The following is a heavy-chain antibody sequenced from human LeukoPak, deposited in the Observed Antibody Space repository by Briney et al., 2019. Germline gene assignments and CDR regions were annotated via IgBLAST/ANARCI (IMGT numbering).Heavy chain of an antibody. Sequence: GGSLRLSCTASGFTFGDYAMSWFRQAPGKGLEWVGFIRSKAYGGTTEYAASVKGRFTISRDDSKSIAYLQMNSLKTEDTAVYYCTRFYCRGGSFYWGYFYYWGQGTLVTVSS. V-gene: IGHV3-49*03. CDR1: GFTFGDYA. CDR2: IRSKAYGGTT. CDR3: TRFYCRGGSFYWGYFYY. J-gene: IGHJ4*02. D-gene: IGHD2-15*01.